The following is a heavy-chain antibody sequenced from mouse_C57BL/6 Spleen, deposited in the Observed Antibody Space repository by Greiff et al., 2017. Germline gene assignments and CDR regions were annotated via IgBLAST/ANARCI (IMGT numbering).Heavy chain of an antibody. Sequence: EVQLVEPGGDLVKPGGSLKLSCAASGFTFSSYGMSWVSQTPDKRLEWVATISSGGSYPYYPDSVKGRFTLSIDNAKNTLYLQMSSVESEDTTMSYWARQRDYYEIRGDDWGQGTSVTVSS. CDR1: GFTFSSYG. V-gene: IGHV5-6*01. CDR2: ISSGGSYP. J-gene: IGHJ4*01. CDR3: ARQRDYYEIRGDD. D-gene: IGHD2-4*01.